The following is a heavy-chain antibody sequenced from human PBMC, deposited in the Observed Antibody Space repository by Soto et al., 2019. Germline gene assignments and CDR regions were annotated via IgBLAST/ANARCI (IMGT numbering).Heavy chain of an antibody. Sequence: EVQLLGSGGGLVQPGGSLRLSCVGSGVTFRPYWLNWVRQAPGKVREWVANINPDGNVGTYVDSVRGRFTTSRDNAKNSLYLQLNSLRADDTAVYFCAGWGGHDYNYWGQGIMVTVSS. CDR2: INPDGNVG. CDR1: GVTFRPYW. D-gene: IGHD4-4*01. CDR3: AGWGGHDYNY. V-gene: IGHV3-7*03. J-gene: IGHJ4*02.